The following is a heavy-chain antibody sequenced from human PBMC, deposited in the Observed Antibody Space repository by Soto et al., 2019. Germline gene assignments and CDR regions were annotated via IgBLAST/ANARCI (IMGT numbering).Heavy chain of an antibody. V-gene: IGHV4-39*01. CDR3: ASPNPYYDFWSGYYHY. D-gene: IGHD3-3*01. CDR2: IYYSGST. Sequence: SETLSLTCTVSGGSISSSSYYWGWIRQPPGKGLEWIGSIYYSGSTYYNPSLKSRVTISVDTSKNQFSLKLSSVTAADTAVYYCASPNPYYDFWSGYYHYRGQGTLVPSPQ. CDR1: GGSISSSSYY. J-gene: IGHJ4*02.